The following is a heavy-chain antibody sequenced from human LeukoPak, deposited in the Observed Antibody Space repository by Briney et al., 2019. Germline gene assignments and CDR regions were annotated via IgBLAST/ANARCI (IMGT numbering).Heavy chain of an antibody. V-gene: IGHV3-23*01. CDR3: AKRPRGGAVAALYFDL. Sequence: GGSLRLSCAASGFTFSSYSMSWVRQAPGKGLEWVSAISGSGGSTYYADSVRGRFTISRDNSKNTLYLQMSSLRAEDTAIYYCAKRPRGGAVAALYFDLWGEGALLTVSS. D-gene: IGHD6-19*01. CDR2: ISGSGGST. CDR1: GFTFSSYS. J-gene: IGHJ4*02.